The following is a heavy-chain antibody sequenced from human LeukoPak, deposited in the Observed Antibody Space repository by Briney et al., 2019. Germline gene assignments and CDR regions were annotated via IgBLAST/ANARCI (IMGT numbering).Heavy chain of an antibody. Sequence: PGGSLRLSCAVSGFTFSNYWMSWFRQAPGKGLEWLANIKQDGSEKLYVDSVKGRFTISRDNAKNSLYLQMNSLRAEDTAVYYCTKVEAGGDYYDSSGVDYWGQGTLVTVSS. CDR1: GFTFSNYW. CDR2: IKQDGSEK. D-gene: IGHD3-22*01. CDR3: TKVEAGGDYYDSSGVDY. V-gene: IGHV3-7*03. J-gene: IGHJ4*02.